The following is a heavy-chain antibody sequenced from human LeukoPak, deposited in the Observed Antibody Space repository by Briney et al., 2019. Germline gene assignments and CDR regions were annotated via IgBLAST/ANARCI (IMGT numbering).Heavy chain of an antibody. CDR3: AETMFVDGYFDY. D-gene: IGHD3-3*01. CDR1: GFTFSSYA. J-gene: IGHJ4*02. CDR2: ISGSGGST. V-gene: IGHV3-23*01. Sequence: PGGSLRLSCAASGFTFSSYAMSWVRQAPGKGLEWVSAISGSGGSTYYADSVKGRFTISRDNSKNTLYLQMNSLRAEDTAVYYCAETMFVDGYFDYWGQGTLVTVSS.